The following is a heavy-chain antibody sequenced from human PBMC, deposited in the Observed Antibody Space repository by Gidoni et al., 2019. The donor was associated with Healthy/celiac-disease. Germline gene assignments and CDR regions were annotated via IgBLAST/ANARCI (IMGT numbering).Heavy chain of an antibody. Sequence: QVQLQESGPGLVKPSGTLSLTCAASGCSISSCNWWSWVRPPPGKGLEWIGEIYHSGSTNYNPSLKSRVTISVDKSKNQCSLKLSSVTAADTAVYYCARGQIAAAGTVPAWFDPWGQGTLVTVSS. CDR3: ARGQIAAAGTVPAWFDP. J-gene: IGHJ5*02. CDR2: IYHSGST. D-gene: IGHD6-13*01. CDR1: GCSISSCNW. V-gene: IGHV4-4*02.